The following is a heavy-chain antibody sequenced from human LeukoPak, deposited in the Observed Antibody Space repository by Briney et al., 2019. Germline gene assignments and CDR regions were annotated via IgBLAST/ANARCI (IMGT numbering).Heavy chain of an antibody. CDR1: GYTFTSYG. CDR2: ISAYNGNT. D-gene: IGHD3-3*01. J-gene: IGHJ3*02. V-gene: IGHV1-18*01. Sequence: ASVKVSCKASGYTFTSYGISWVRQAPGQGLEWMGWISAYNGNTNYAQKLQGRVTMTTDTSTSTAYMELRSLRSDDTAVYYCARGFWRGINTGNAFDIWGQGTMVTVSS. CDR3: ARGFWRGINTGNAFDI.